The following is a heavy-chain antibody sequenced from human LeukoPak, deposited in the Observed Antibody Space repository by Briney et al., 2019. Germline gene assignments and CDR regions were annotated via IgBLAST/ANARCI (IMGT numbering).Heavy chain of an antibody. Sequence: GASVKVSRKVSGYTLTELSMHWVRQAPGKGLEWMGGFDPEDGETIYAQKFQGRVTMTEDTFTDTAYMELSSLRSEDTAVYYCATRNPIDSSGYYFGHWGQGTLVTVSS. D-gene: IGHD3-22*01. CDR2: FDPEDGET. V-gene: IGHV1-24*01. CDR1: GYTLTELS. CDR3: ATRNPIDSSGYYFGH. J-gene: IGHJ4*02.